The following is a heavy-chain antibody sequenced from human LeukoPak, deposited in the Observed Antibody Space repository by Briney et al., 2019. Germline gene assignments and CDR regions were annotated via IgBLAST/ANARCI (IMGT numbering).Heavy chain of an antibody. V-gene: IGHV3-23*01. Sequence: GGSVRHSCAASGFTFSSYAMSWVRQTPGKGLEWVSAISGSGGSTYYADSVKGRFTISRDNSKNTLYLQMNSLRAEDTAVYYCAKDRQQSAEGALGYWGQGTLVTVSS. CDR1: GFTFSSYA. J-gene: IGHJ4*02. CDR2: ISGSGGST. D-gene: IGHD6-13*01. CDR3: AKDRQQSAEGALGY.